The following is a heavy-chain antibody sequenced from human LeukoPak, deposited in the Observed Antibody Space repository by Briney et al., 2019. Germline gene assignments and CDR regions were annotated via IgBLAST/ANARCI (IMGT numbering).Heavy chain of an antibody. Sequence: PSETLSLTCTVSGGSVSSGSYYWSWIRQPPGTGLEWIGYIYYSGSTNYNPSLKSRVTISVDTSKNQFSLKLSSVTAADTAVYYCASWARGYCSGGSCYGLGYWGQGTLVTVSS. J-gene: IGHJ4*02. D-gene: IGHD2-15*01. CDR2: IYYSGST. CDR1: GGSVSSGSYY. CDR3: ASWARGYCSGGSCYGLGY. V-gene: IGHV4-61*01.